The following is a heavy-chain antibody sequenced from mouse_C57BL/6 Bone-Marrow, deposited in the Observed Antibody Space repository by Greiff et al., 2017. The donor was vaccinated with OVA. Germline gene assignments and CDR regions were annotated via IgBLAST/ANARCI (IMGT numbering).Heavy chain of an antibody. CDR3: ASSWFAY. J-gene: IGHJ3*01. V-gene: IGHV1-82*01. CDR1: GYAFSSSW. CDR2: IYPGDGDT. Sequence: QVQLQQSGPELVKPGASVKISCKASGYAFSSSWMNWVKQRPGQGLEWIGRIYPGDGDTNYNGKFKGKATLTADKSSSTAYMQLSSLTSEDSAVYLFASSWFAYWGQGTLVTVSA.